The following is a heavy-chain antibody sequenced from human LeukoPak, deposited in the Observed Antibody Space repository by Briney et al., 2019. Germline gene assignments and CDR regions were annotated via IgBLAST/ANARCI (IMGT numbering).Heavy chain of an antibody. CDR3: AKMEGQRLYDYCMDV. V-gene: IGHV3-23*01. J-gene: IGHJ6*03. CDR1: GFAFSNFA. CDR2: MSGSGYYT. Sequence: GGSLRLSCAASGFAFSNFAMSWVRQAPGKGLEWVSAMSGSGYYTYYVESVKGRFTISRDNTKNTLYLHMNSLRADDTAVYYCAKMEGQRLYDYCMDVWGRGTTVTVSS. D-gene: IGHD3-3*01.